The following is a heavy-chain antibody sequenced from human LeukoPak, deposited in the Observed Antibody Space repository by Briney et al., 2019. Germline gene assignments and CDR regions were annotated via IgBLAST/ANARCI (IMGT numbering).Heavy chain of an antibody. CDR1: GFTFSSYW. CDR3: ARDGVSMVRGVRVLDYYNYYMDV. CDR2: INTDGSST. Sequence: PGGSLRLSCAASGFTFSSYWMHWVRQAPGKGLVWVSRINTDGSSTSYADSVKGRFTISRDNAKSTLYLQMNSLRAEDTAVYYCARDGVSMVRGVRVLDYYNYYMDVWGKGTTVTISS. D-gene: IGHD3-10*01. V-gene: IGHV3-74*01. J-gene: IGHJ6*03.